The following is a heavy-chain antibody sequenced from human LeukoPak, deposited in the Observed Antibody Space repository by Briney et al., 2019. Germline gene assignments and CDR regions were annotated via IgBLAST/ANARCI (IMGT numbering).Heavy chain of an antibody. J-gene: IGHJ4*02. V-gene: IGHV3-48*03. D-gene: IGHD2-21*01. CDR2: IDTSGSSI. Sequence: PGGSLRLSCAGSGFTFSSYEFSWVRQAPGKGLEWVSYIDTSGSSIFYANSVKGRFTVSRDNARNSLYLQMNGLTAEDTAVYYCARETIDCGGDCYDYWGQGTLVTVST. CDR3: ARETIDCGGDCYDY. CDR1: GFTFSSYE.